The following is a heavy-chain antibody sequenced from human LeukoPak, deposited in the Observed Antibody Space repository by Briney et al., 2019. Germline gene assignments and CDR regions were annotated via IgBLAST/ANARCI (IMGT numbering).Heavy chain of an antibody. D-gene: IGHD3-10*01. V-gene: IGHV3-7*05. CDR2: IKQDGSEK. CDR3: ARDRVTMVRGVNYYFDY. J-gene: IGHJ4*02. Sequence: GGSLRLSCAASGFTFSSYWMSWVRQAPGKGLEWVANIKQDGSEKYYVDSVKGRFTISRDNAKNSLYLQMNSLRAEDTAVYYCARDRVTMVRGVNYYFDYWGQGTLVTVSS. CDR1: GFTFSSYW.